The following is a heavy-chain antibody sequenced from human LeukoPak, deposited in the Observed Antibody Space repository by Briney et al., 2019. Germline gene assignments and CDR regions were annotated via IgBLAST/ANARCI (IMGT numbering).Heavy chain of an antibody. CDR2: ISGSGGST. CDR1: GFTFSSYA. V-gene: IGHV3-23*01. CDR3: AKDDGSGSYDYYYYGMDV. Sequence: GGSLRLSCAASGFTFSSYAMSWVRQAPGKGLEWVSAISGSGGSTYYADSVKGRFTISRDNSKNTLYLQMNSLRAEDTAVYYCAKDDGSGSYDYYYYGMDVWGQGATVTVSS. J-gene: IGHJ6*02. D-gene: IGHD3-10*01.